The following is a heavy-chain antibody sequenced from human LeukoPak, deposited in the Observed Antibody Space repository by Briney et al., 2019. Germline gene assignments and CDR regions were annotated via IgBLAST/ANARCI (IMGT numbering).Heavy chain of an antibody. Sequence: ASVKVSCKASGYTFTTSGISWVRQAPGQGLEWMGWISAYNGNTNYAQNLQGRVTMTTDTSTSTAYMELRSLRSDDTAMYYCARDLPFTISGVVIIGTDGFDPWGQGTLVTVSS. CDR3: ARDLPFTISGVVIIGTDGFDP. D-gene: IGHD3-3*01. CDR2: ISAYNGNT. CDR1: GYTFTTSG. V-gene: IGHV1-18*01. J-gene: IGHJ5*02.